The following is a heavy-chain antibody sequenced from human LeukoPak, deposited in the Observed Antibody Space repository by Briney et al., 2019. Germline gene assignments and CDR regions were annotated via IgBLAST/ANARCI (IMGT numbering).Heavy chain of an antibody. J-gene: IGHJ4*02. CDR3: ARHCSGGSCYSSMDY. Sequence: SETLSLTCAVYGGSFSSYYWGWIRQPPGKGLEWIGSIYYSGSTYYNPSLKSRVTISVDTSKNQFSLKLSSVTAADTAVYYCARHCSGGSCYSSMDYWGQGTLVTVSS. CDR2: IYYSGST. D-gene: IGHD2-15*01. CDR1: GGSFSSYY. V-gene: IGHV4-39*01.